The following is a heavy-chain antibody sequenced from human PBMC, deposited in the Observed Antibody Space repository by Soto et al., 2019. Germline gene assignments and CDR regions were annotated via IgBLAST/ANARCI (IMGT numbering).Heavy chain of an antibody. CDR1: GFTFSSYA. D-gene: IGHD3-3*01. CDR2: ISYDGSNK. CDR3: ARETPRWGEWLLSPYYYYYGMDV. V-gene: IGHV3-30-3*01. Sequence: SLRLSCAASGFTFSSYAMHWVRQAPGKGLEWVAVISYDGSNKYYADSVKGRFTISRDNSKNTLYLQMNSLRAEDTAVYYCARETPRWGEWLLSPYYYYYGMDVWGQGTTVTVSS. J-gene: IGHJ6*02.